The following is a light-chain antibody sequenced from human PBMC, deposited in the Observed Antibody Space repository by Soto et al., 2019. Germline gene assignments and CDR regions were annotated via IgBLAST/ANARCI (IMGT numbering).Light chain of an antibody. CDR2: EVT. CDR1: RDDIGAYDY. CDR3: HSYTNSSAVV. V-gene: IGLV2-14*01. Sequence: QALLTQPASVSGSPGQSITISCAGTRDDIGAYDYVSWYQQHPGNAPKLLVYEVTNRPSGVSDRFSGSKSGNTASLTISGLQAEDEADYYCHSYTNSSAVVFGGGTKVTVL. J-gene: IGLJ2*01.